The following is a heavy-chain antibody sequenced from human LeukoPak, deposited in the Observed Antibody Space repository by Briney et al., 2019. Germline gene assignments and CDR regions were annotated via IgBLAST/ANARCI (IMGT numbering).Heavy chain of an antibody. Sequence: GGSLRLSCAESGITFSIYGMHWVRQAPGKGLEWVSYISSSGSTIYYADSVKGRFTISRDNAKNSLYLQMNSLRAEDTAVYYCAELGITMIGGVWGKGTTVTISS. CDR1: GITFSIYG. D-gene: IGHD3-10*02. CDR3: AELGITMIGGV. V-gene: IGHV3-48*03. CDR2: ISSSGSTI. J-gene: IGHJ6*04.